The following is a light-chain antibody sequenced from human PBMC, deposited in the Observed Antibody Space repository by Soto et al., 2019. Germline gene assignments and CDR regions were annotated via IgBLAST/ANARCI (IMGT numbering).Light chain of an antibody. Sequence: IVLSQSPCSPALSPGGRATLPPRASQSVRKYLGWYQQKPGQTPRLLVFGASNRATGIPDRFSGSGSGTDFTLTISRLEPDDFAVYYCQQRGSSPITFGQGTRLEIK. CDR2: GAS. V-gene: IGKV3-11*01. CDR1: QSVRKY. CDR3: QQRGSSPIT. J-gene: IGKJ5*01.